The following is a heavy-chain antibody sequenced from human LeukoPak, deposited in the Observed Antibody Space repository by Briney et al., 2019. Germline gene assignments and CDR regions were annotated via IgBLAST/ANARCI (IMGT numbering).Heavy chain of an antibody. V-gene: IGHV3-23*01. CDR1: GFTFSSYA. J-gene: IGHJ4*02. Sequence: PGGSLRLSCAASGFTFSSYAMSWVRQAPGKGLEWVSGISGSGGNTNYADSVKGRFTISRDNSKNTLYLQMNSLRAEDTAVYYCATGYSSTWYYFDYWGQGTLVTVSS. CDR3: ATGYSSTWYYFDY. CDR2: ISGSGGNT. D-gene: IGHD6-13*01.